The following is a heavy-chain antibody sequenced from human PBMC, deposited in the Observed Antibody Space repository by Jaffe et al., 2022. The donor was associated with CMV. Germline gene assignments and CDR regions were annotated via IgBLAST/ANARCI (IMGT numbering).Heavy chain of an antibody. D-gene: IGHD6-13*01. J-gene: IGHJ4*02. CDR2: MNVYGSSI. V-gene: IGHV3-74*01. CDR3: ARGGLNVAAAGTGLDY. Sequence: EVQLVESGGGLVQPGGSLRLSCAGSGFIFTDYWMYWVRQAPGKGLVWVSRMNVYGSSIRYADFVKGRFTISRDNAKNTLYLEMNSLTAEDTAVYFCARGGLNVAAAGTGLDYWGQGTLVTVSS. CDR1: GFIFTDYW.